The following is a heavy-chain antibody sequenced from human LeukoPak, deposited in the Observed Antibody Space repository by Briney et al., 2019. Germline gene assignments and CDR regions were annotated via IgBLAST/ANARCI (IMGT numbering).Heavy chain of an antibody. CDR1: GFTLSRYE. CDR2: ISRTGNSI. Sequence: GGSLRLSCAASGFTLSRYEMNWVRLAPGKGLEWISYISRTGNSIYYADSVKGRFTISRDSAKNSLYLQMNSLRAEDTAVYYCARGPYSSNWYVDYWGQGTLVTVAS. V-gene: IGHV3-48*03. J-gene: IGHJ4*02. CDR3: ARGPYSSNWYVDY. D-gene: IGHD6-13*01.